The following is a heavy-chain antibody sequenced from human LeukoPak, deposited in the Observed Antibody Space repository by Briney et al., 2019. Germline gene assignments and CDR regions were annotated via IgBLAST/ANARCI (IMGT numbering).Heavy chain of an antibody. CDR3: AKDLVAGTTA. D-gene: IGHD1-1*01. Sequence: GGSLRLSCAASGFTFGSYTMSWVRQAPGKGLEWVSAIGGSGGSTYYADSVKGRFTISRDNSKDSLYLQMDSLRAEDTAVYYCAKDLVAGTTAWGQGTLVTVSS. CDR2: IGGSGGST. V-gene: IGHV3-23*01. CDR1: GFTFGSYT. J-gene: IGHJ5*02.